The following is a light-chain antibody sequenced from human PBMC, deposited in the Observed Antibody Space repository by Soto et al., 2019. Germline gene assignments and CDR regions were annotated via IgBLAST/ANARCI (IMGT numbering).Light chain of an antibody. V-gene: IGLV2-8*01. Sequence: QSALTQPPSASGSPGQSVTLSCAGTYNDVGDYNYVSWYQQHPGKVPKLLTYGVTERPSGVPGRFSGSKSGHTASLTVSDLQPADEAVYYCSSYSGTYANVIFGGGTKLTVL. CDR3: SSYSGTYANVI. CDR1: YNDVGDYNY. J-gene: IGLJ2*01. CDR2: GVT.